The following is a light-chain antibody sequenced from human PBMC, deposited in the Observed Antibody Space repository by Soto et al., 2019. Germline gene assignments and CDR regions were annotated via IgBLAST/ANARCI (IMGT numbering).Light chain of an antibody. CDR2: DND. Sequence: QSALTQPPSVSAAPGQKVTISCSGSSSNIENNYVSWYQQLPGTAPKLLIYDNDDRPSGIPERFSGSKSGTSATLGITGLQTGDEADYYCGTWDSSLSVVVFGGGTKLTVL. CDR1: SSNIENNY. J-gene: IGLJ2*01. V-gene: IGLV1-51*01. CDR3: GTWDSSLSVVV.